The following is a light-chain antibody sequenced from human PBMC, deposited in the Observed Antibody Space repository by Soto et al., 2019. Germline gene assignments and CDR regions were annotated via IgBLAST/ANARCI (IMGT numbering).Light chain of an antibody. CDR3: QQYYSTLIT. Sequence: DIALTQSPDSLALSLGERATMNCKSSQSVLYSSYNKSYLAWYQVKPGRHPKLLFSWASTRESGVPDRFSGSGSGTDFTLTISSLQAEDVAVYYCQQYYSTLITFGQGTRLEIK. CDR2: WAS. CDR1: QSVLYSSYNKSY. J-gene: IGKJ5*01. V-gene: IGKV4-1*01.